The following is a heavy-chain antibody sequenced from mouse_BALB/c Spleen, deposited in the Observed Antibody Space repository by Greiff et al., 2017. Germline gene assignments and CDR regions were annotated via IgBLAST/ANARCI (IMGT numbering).Heavy chain of an antibody. CDR2: IWAGGST. J-gene: IGHJ3*01. CDR3: AREGSSSGFAY. Sequence: VKLMESGPGLVAPSQSLSITCTVSGFSLTSYGVHWVRQPPGKGLEWLGVIWAGGSTNYNSALMSRLSISKDNSKSQVFLKMNSLQTDDTAMYYCAREGSSSGFAYWGQGTLVTVSA. CDR1: GFSLTSYG. D-gene: IGHD1-1*01. V-gene: IGHV2-9*02.